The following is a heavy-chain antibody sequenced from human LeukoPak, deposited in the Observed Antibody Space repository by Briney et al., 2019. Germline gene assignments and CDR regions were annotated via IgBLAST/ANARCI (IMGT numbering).Heavy chain of an antibody. V-gene: IGHV3-49*04. J-gene: IGHJ6*03. D-gene: IGHD2-2*01. Sequence: GRSLRLSCSASGFTFGDYSMTWVRRAPGKGLEWVGFIRTKTYRASTEYAASVKGRFTISRDDSKRIAYLQMNSLKTEDTAVYYCSRVFSSTFYYMDVWGKGTTVTVSS. CDR1: GFTFGDYS. CDR3: SRVFSSTFYYMDV. CDR2: IRTKTYRAST.